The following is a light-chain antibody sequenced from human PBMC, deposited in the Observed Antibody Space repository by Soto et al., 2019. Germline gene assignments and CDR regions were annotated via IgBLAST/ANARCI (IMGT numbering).Light chain of an antibody. Sequence: QSALTQPASVSGSPGQSITISCTGTSSDVGDNNYVSWYQQHPGKAPKLMIYDVTHRPSGISNRFSGSKSGNTASLTISGVQAADEADYYCCSYTSSSTLYVFGTGTKVTIL. J-gene: IGLJ1*01. CDR3: CSYTSSSTLYV. CDR1: SSDVGDNNY. CDR2: DVT. V-gene: IGLV2-14*01.